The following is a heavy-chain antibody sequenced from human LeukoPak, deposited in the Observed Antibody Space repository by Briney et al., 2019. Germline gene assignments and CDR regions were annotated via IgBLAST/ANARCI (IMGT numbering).Heavy chain of an antibody. CDR3: ARDRGDGYNYDLFDY. CDR2: ISAYNGNT. CDR1: GYTFTSYG. D-gene: IGHD5-24*01. V-gene: IGHV1-18*01. J-gene: IGHJ4*02. Sequence: ASVKVSCKASGYTFTSYGISWVRQAPGQGLEWMGWISAYNGNTNYAQKLQGRVTMTTDTSTSTAYMELRSLRSDDTAVYYCARDRGDGYNYDLFDYWGQGTLVTVSS.